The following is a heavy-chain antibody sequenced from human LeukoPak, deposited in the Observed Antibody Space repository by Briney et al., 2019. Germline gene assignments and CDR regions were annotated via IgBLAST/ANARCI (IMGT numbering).Heavy chain of an antibody. CDR2: INSDGSST. D-gene: IGHD3-3*01. J-gene: IGHJ4*02. Sequence: GGSLRLSCAASGFTFSSYLMHWVRQAPGKGLVWVSRINSDGSSTSYADSVKGRFTISRDNAKNTLYLQMNSLRAEDTAVYYCARGQTYYDFWSGYPDYWGQGTLVTVSS. V-gene: IGHV3-74*01. CDR3: ARGQTYYDFWSGYPDY. CDR1: GFTFSSYL.